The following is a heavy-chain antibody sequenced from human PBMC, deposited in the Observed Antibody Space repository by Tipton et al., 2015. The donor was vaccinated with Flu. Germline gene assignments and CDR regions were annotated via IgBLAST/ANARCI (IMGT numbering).Heavy chain of an antibody. J-gene: IGHJ2*01. D-gene: IGHD1-26*01. CDR1: GFSLSSGFY. Sequence: TLSLTCSISGFSLSSGFYWGWVRQPPGKGLEWIGRIYPSGNTNYNPSLQSRVTMSVDTSRNQFSLSLTSVTAADAAIYYCARSGSYHYYYFDLWGRGTLVSVSS. CDR2: IYPSGNT. V-gene: IGHV4-38-2*01. CDR3: ARSGSYHYYYFDL.